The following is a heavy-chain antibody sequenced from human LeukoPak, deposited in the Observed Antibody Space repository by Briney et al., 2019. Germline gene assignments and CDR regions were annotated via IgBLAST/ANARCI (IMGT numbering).Heavy chain of an antibody. CDR1: GFTFSSYG. J-gene: IGHJ4*02. CDR2: ISYEGSNK. Sequence: GGSLTLSCAASGFTFSSYGMHWVRQAPGKGLEWVAVISYEGSNKYYADSVKGRFTISRDNSKNTLYLQMNSLRAEDTAVYYCARGSGSYSWGDYWGQGTLVTVSS. D-gene: IGHD1-26*01. V-gene: IGHV3-30*03. CDR3: ARGSGSYSWGDY.